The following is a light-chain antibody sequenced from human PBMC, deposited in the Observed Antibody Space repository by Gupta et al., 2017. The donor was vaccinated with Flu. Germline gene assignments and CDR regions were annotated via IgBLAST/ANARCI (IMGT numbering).Light chain of an antibody. CDR2: WAS. Sequence: SLGQTATVNCKVSKSCRERQNNRNYLGWYQQKPGQSPKGLFYWASSWESGVPARFSGSGSGTXFTLTIXSLQAEDVAVYYCQQDDSIPVTFGXGTKLEIK. V-gene: IGKV4-1*01. J-gene: IGKJ2*01. CDR1: KSCRERQNNRNY. CDR3: QQDDSIPVT.